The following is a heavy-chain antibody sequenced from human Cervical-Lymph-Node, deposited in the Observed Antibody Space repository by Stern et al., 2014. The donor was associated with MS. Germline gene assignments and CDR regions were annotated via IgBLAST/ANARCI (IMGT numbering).Heavy chain of an antibody. J-gene: IGHJ6*02. Sequence: QDQLVQSGSQVRKPGASVKVSCQASGYTFINYDIFWVRQATGQGLEWMGWMNPNNANTGHAQKFKGRVTMTRNTSISTAYMELSSLRSDDTAVYYCVRGGFSYGYGLDAWGQGTAVIVSS. CDR3: VRGGFSYGYGLDA. D-gene: IGHD5-18*01. CDR2: MNPNNANT. V-gene: IGHV1-8*01. CDR1: GYTFINYD.